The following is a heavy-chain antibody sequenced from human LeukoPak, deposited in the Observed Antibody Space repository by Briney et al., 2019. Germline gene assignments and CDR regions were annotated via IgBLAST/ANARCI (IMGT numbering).Heavy chain of an antibody. CDR2: INHSGST. J-gene: IGHJ4*01. Sequence: SETLSLTCAVYGGSFSGYYWSWIRQPPGKGLEWIGEINHSGSTNYNPSLKSRVTISVDTSKNQFSLKLSSVTAADTAVYYCGRGPFGGESYLDDWGHGPPVTGSS. V-gene: IGHV4-34*01. CDR1: GGSFSGYY. CDR3: GRGPFGGESYLDD. D-gene: IGHD2-15*01.